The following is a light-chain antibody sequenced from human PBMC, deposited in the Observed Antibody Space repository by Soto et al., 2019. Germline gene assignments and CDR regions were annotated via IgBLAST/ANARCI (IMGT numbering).Light chain of an antibody. Sequence: EIVLTQSPGTLSLSPGERATLSCRTSQSITNNYLAWYQPKPGQPPRLLIYTASNRATGTPDRFSGSGSGTDFTLTISRVEPEDFAVYYCQQHGSSLPRYTFGQGTKLDIK. CDR3: QQHGSSLPRYT. CDR2: TAS. CDR1: QSITNNY. V-gene: IGKV3-20*01. J-gene: IGKJ2*01.